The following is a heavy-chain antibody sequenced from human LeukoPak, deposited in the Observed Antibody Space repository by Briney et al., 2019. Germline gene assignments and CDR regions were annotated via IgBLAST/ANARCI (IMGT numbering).Heavy chain of an antibody. Sequence: SETLSLTCTVSGGSISSGDYYWSWIRQHPGKGLEWIGYIYYSGSTYYNPSLKSRVTISVDTSKNQFSLKLSSVTAADTAVYYCARDVNRYYFDYWGQGTLVTVSS. CDR1: GGSISSGDYY. V-gene: IGHV4-31*03. CDR3: ARDVNRYYFDY. J-gene: IGHJ4*02. CDR2: IYYSGST.